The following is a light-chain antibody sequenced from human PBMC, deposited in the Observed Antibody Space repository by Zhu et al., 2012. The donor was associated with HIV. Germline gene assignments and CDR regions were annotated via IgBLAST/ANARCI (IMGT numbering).Light chain of an antibody. J-gene: IGKJ1*01. CDR1: QSVSSSY. V-gene: IGKV3-20*01. CDR2: GAS. Sequence: TQSPATLSLSPGERATLSCRASQSVSSSYLAWYQQKPGQTPRLLIYGASTRATGIPDRFSGSGSGTDFTLAINRLQPEDFAVYYCQQYSNSQTFGQGTKVEIK. CDR3: QQYSNSQT.